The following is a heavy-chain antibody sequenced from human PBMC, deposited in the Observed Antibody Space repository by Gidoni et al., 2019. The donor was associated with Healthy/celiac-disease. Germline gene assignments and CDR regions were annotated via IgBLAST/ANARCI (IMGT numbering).Heavy chain of an antibody. D-gene: IGHD1-26*01. Sequence: QVQLVTSGGGVVRAGWSLRPSCADSGFPFHCYAMHWVRQAPGKGLEWVAVISYEGSNKYYADSVKGRFTISRDNSKNTLYLQMNSLRAEDTAVYYCARGSRRGRLLDYWGQGTLVTVSS. CDR1: GFPFHCYA. V-gene: IGHV3-30-3*01. CDR3: ARGSRRGRLLDY. J-gene: IGHJ4*02. CDR2: ISYEGSNK.